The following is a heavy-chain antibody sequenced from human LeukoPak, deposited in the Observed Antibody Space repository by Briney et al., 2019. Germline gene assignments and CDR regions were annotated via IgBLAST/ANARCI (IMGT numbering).Heavy chain of an antibody. Sequence: PSETLSLTCTVSGGSINSYYGSWIRQSPGKGLEWIGSIYYTGSTIYNPSLQSRVTISLDMSKSQFSLSLSSVTAADTAVYYCARGSPLSKWLQFVYWGQGTLVTVSS. CDR3: ARGSPLSKWLQFVY. CDR1: GGSINSYY. CDR2: IYYTGST. J-gene: IGHJ4*02. V-gene: IGHV4-59*12. D-gene: IGHD5-24*01.